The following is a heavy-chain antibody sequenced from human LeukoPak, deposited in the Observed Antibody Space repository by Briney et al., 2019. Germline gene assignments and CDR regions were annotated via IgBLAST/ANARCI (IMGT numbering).Heavy chain of an antibody. CDR2: IKQDGSEK. D-gene: IGHD2-2*01. CDR1: GFTFSSDW. Sequence: GGSLRLSCAASGFTFSSDWMSWVCDGPGKGLGWVANIKQDGSEKYYVDSVKGRFTISRDNAKNSLYLQMNSLRAEDTAVYYCARAFRGYQLLSDPPSYWGQGTLVTVSS. CDR3: ARAFRGYQLLSDPPSY. J-gene: IGHJ4*02. V-gene: IGHV3-7*01.